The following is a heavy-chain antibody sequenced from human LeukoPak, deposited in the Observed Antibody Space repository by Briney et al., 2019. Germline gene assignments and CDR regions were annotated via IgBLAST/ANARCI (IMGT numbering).Heavy chain of an antibody. CDR2: ISGSGGST. V-gene: IGHV3-23*01. CDR3: ARVGRRNYYGSGDPNLFDY. CDR1: GFTFSSYA. D-gene: IGHD3-10*01. Sequence: GGSLRLSCAASGFTFSSYAMSWVRQAPGKGLEWVSAISGSGGSTYYADSVKGRFTISRDNAKNSLYLQMNSLRAEDTAVYYCARVGRRNYYGSGDPNLFDYWGQGTLVTVSS. J-gene: IGHJ4*02.